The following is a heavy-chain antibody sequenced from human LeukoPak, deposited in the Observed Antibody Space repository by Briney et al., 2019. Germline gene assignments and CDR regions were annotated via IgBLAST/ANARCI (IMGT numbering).Heavy chain of an antibody. CDR3: ARSDGLSGYSSLGDS. D-gene: IGHD3-22*01. J-gene: IGHJ5*01. CDR2: INPKSGDT. Sequence: ASVKVSCKASGYTFTGYYMHWVRQAPGQGLEWMGWINPKSGDTNYAQKFQGRVTMTRDTSISTAYMELSRLRSDDTAVYYCARSDGLSGYSSLGDSWGQGTLVTVSS. V-gene: IGHV1-2*02. CDR1: GYTFTGYY.